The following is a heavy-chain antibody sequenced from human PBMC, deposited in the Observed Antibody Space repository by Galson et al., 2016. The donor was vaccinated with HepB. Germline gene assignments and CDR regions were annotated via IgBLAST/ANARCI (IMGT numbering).Heavy chain of an antibody. V-gene: IGHV3-7*04. CDR1: GFTFSSYG. J-gene: IGHJ5*02. Sequence: SLRLSCAASGFTFSSYGMNWVRQAPGKGLEWLSNIKQDGSEKYYVDSVRGRFTISRDNAKKSLYLQMNSLRAEDTAVYYCARRLSYDAGNDFGWFDPWGQGTLVTVSS. CDR2: IKQDGSEK. D-gene: IGHD3/OR15-3a*01. CDR3: ARRLSYDAGNDFGWFDP.